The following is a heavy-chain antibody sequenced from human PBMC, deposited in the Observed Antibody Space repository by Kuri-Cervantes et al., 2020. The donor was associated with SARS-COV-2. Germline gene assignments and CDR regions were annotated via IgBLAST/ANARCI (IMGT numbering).Heavy chain of an antibody. CDR3: ARGGGGYYQTYSDY. CDR1: GFTFSSYS. V-gene: IGHV3-21*01. CDR2: ISSSSSDI. Sequence: GGSLRLSCAASGFTFSSYSMNWVRQAPGKGLDWVQSISSSSSDIYYADSVKGRFTISRDNAKNSLYPQMNSLRAEDTAVDYWARGGGGYYQTYSDYWDRRPLVTVSS. D-gene: IGHD3-22*01. J-gene: IGHJ4*02.